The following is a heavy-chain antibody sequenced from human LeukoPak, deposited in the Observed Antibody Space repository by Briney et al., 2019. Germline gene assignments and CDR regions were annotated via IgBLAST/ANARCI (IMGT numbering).Heavy chain of an antibody. CDR2: ISSSSSYI. J-gene: IGHJ4*02. CDR3: ARRQERFLEWLLFNPLDY. V-gene: IGHV3-21*01. D-gene: IGHD3-3*01. Sequence: GGSLRLSCAASGFTFSSYSMNWVRQAPGKGLEWVSSISSSSSYIYYADSVKGRFTISRDNAKNSLYLQMNSLRAEDTAVYYCARRQERFLEWLLFNPLDYWGQGTLVTVSS. CDR1: GFTFSSYS.